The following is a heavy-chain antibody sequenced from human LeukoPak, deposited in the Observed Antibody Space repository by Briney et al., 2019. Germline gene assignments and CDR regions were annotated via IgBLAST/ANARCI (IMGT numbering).Heavy chain of an antibody. CDR2: INPSGGST. D-gene: IGHD1-26*01. CDR1: GYTFTSYY. Sequence: ASVKVSCKASGYTFTSYYMHWVRQAPGQGLEWMGIINPSGGSTSYAQKFQGRVTMTRDTSISTAYMELSRLRSDDTAVYYCVSKDPLMYNGSFRFDYWGQGTLVTVSS. J-gene: IGHJ4*02. CDR3: VSKDPLMYNGSFRFDY. V-gene: IGHV1-46*01.